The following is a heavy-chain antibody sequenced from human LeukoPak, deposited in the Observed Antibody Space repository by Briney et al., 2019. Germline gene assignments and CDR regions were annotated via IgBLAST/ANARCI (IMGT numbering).Heavy chain of an antibody. V-gene: IGHV3-21*01. Sequence: PGGSLRLSCAASGFTFSSYSMNWVRQAPGKGLEWASSISSSSSYIYYADSVKGRFTISRDNAKNSLYLQMNSLRAEDTAVYYCARDGSAIFGVGHDYWGQGTLVTVSS. CDR3: ARDGSAIFGVGHDY. CDR1: GFTFSSYS. CDR2: ISSSSSYI. D-gene: IGHD3-3*01. J-gene: IGHJ4*02.